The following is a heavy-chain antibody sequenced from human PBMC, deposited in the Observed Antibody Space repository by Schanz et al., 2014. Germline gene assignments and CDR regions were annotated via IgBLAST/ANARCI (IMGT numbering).Heavy chain of an antibody. D-gene: IGHD2-2*01. CDR3: ARGRRGDCRRTSCTYYFDY. V-gene: IGHV3-13*05. CDR1: GITFSNYD. CDR2: IGPASDP. J-gene: IGHJ4*02. Sequence: EVQLVESGGGLVQPGGSLRLSCAASGITFSNYDMHWVRQAIGKGLEWVSGIGPASDPYYAGSVKGRFTISRENGKNSLYLPMNRLRAGDTAVYYCARGRRGDCRRTSCTYYFDYWGQGTLVTVSS.